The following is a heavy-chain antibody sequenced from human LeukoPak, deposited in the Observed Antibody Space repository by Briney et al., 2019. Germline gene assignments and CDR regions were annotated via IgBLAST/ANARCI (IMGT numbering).Heavy chain of an antibody. Sequence: PSETLSLTCTVSGGSISSYYWSWIRQPPGKGLEGIGYIYYSGSTNYNPSLKSRVTISVDTSKNQFSLKMSSVTAADTAVYYCARSIIAVPGNDAFDIWGPGTMVTVSS. CDR3: ARSIIAVPGNDAFDI. CDR2: IYYSGST. J-gene: IGHJ3*02. V-gene: IGHV4-59*01. CDR1: GGSISSYY. D-gene: IGHD6-19*01.